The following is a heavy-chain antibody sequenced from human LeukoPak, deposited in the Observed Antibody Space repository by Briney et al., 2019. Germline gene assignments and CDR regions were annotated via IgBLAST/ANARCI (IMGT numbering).Heavy chain of an antibody. Sequence: GSSVKVSCKASGGTFSSYGISWVRQAPGQGLEWMGRIIPIFRTPNYAQNFQGRVTITTDESTNTAYMELSSLTSEDTAVYYCANSMPRGGDGAFPSDYWGQGTLVTVSS. CDR2: IIPIFRTP. J-gene: IGHJ4*02. V-gene: IGHV1-69*05. D-gene: IGHD3-16*01. CDR1: GGTFSSYG. CDR3: ANSMPRGGDGAFPSDY.